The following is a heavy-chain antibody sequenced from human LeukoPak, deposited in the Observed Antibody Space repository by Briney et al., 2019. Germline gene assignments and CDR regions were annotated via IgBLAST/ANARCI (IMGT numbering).Heavy chain of an antibody. D-gene: IGHD3-10*01. CDR1: GGSFNDYY. J-gene: IGHJ5*02. CDR3: ARETPNVLLWFGEVRGWFDP. CDR2: INHSGST. Sequence: PSETLSLTCAVYGGSFNDYYWSWIRQPPGKGLEWIGEINHSGSTNYNPSLKSRVTISIDTSKKQFSLKLSSVTAADTAVYYCARETPNVLLWFGEVRGWFDPWGQGTLVTVSS. V-gene: IGHV4-34*01.